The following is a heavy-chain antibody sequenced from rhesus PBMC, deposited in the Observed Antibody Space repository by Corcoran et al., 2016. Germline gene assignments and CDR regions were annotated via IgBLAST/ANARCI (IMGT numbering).Heavy chain of an antibody. V-gene: IGHV4-169*01. CDR2: IYGNGSST. J-gene: IGHJ2*01. CDR3: ARLYGNYWYFDL. D-gene: IGHD4-35*01. CDR1: GGSISSSY. Sequence: QLQLQESGPGLVKPSEILSVTCAVSGGSISSSYWSWIRQALGKGLEWIGYIYGNGSSTNYNPSLKSRVTLSVDTSKNQLSLKLSSVTTADTAVYYCARLYGNYWYFDLWGPGTPITISS.